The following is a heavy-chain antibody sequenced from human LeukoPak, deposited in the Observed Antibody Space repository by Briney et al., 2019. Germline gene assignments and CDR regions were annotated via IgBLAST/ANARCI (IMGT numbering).Heavy chain of an antibody. CDR1: GFTFSSYG. Sequence: GGCLRLSCAASGFTFSSYGMHWVRQAPGRGLGWVAFIRYDGSNKYYADSVKGRFTISRDNSKNTLYLQMNSLRAEDTAVYYCAKEVLDGYSLNPWGQGTLVTVSS. CDR2: IRYDGSNK. V-gene: IGHV3-30*02. CDR3: AKEVLDGYSLNP. J-gene: IGHJ5*02. D-gene: IGHD5-24*01.